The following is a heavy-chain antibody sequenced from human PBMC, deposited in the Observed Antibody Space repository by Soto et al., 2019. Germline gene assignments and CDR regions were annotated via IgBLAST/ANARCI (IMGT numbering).Heavy chain of an antibody. CDR3: TRANWYSEY. V-gene: IGHV4-59*11. Sequence: QVQLQESGPGLVKPSETLSLTCTVSGGSITNHYWSWIRQPPGKGLEWGGYIYYNGNTNYNPSLKSRVTMSVDTSRNQISLKLTTVTTADTAVYYCTRANWYSEYWGQGTLFTVSS. J-gene: IGHJ4*02. D-gene: IGHD7-27*01. CDR1: GGSITNHY. CDR2: IYYNGNT.